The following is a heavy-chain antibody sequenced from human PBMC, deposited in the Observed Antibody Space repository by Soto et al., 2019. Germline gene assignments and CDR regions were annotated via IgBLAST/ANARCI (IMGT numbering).Heavy chain of an antibody. Sequence: QVQLVQSGSEVKKPGSSVRVSCKASGGTFSDYTMSWLRQAPGRGLEWMGGIIPMIGATNNAQKLKGRLTNTEDKYTGTVYMEMNSLSSDDTALYYCARYWSAGTLYGAFDLWGQGT. V-gene: IGHV1-69*06. CDR2: IIPMIGAT. CDR3: ARYWSAGTLYGAFDL. J-gene: IGHJ3*01. D-gene: IGHD2-15*01. CDR1: GGTFSDYT.